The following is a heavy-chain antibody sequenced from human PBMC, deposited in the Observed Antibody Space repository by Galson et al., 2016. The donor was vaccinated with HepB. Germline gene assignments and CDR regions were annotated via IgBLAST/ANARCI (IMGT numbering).Heavy chain of an antibody. CDR2: IYSSGST. CDR3: ARWPDY. J-gene: IGHJ4*02. Sequence: SLRLSCAASGFTVSNNYLKWVRQAPGKGLEWVSLIYSSGSTYYADSVKGRFTISRDTSMNTLFLQINNLRVEDTAVYYCARWPDYWGQGTLVTVSS. V-gene: IGHV3-53*01. CDR1: GFTVSNNY.